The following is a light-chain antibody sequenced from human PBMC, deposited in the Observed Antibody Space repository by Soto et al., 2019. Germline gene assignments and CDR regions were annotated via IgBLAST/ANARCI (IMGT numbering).Light chain of an antibody. J-gene: IGKJ2*01. CDR1: QGISDY. Sequence: DIPMTQSPSSVSASVGDTVTITCRASQGISDYLAWYQQRPGNVPKLLIYGASTLQSGVPSRFSGSGSGTDFTLTISSLQPEDVATYYCQQYSSSPGMYTFGQGTKLEI. CDR2: GAS. V-gene: IGKV1-27*01. CDR3: QQYSSSPGMYT.